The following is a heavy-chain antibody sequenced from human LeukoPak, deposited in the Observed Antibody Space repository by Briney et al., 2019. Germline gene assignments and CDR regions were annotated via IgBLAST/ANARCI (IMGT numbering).Heavy chain of an antibody. Sequence: ASVTVSCKASGYTFTGYYMHWVRQAPGQGLEWMGWINPNSGGTNYAQKFQGWVTMTRDTSISTAYMELSRLRSDDTAVYYCARASPLTRGYSYGDAFDIWGQGTMVTVSS. CDR2: INPNSGGT. J-gene: IGHJ3*02. CDR3: ARASPLTRGYSYGDAFDI. D-gene: IGHD5-18*01. V-gene: IGHV1-2*04. CDR1: GYTFTGYY.